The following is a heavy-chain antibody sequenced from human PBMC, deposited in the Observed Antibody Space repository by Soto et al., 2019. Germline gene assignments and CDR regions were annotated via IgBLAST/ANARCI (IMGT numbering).Heavy chain of an antibody. CDR1: GYTFSAFY. CDR2: ISAYNGIT. D-gene: IGHD1-26*01. J-gene: IGHJ6*02. V-gene: IGHV1-18*01. CDR3: ARRGGGARMYYYGMDV. Sequence: ASVKVSCKTSGYTFSAFYVHWARLAPGRGFEWLGWISAYNGITNYAQKLQGRVTMTTDTSTSTAYMELRSLRSDDTAVYYCARRGGGARMYYYGMDVWGQGTTVTVSS.